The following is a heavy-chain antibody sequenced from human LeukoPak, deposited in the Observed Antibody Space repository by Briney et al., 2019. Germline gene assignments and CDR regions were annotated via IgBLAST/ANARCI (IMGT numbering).Heavy chain of an antibody. CDR2: IDHSGRT. CDR3: ASAYDYPDAFDI. Sequence: SETLSLTWDVYGGSFSAYYWSWIRQPPGKGLEWIGDIDHSGRTNYNPALKSRLTISVDTSKDQFSLKLRSVTAADTAVYYCASAYDYPDAFDIWGQGTTVTVSS. J-gene: IGHJ3*02. V-gene: IGHV4-34*01. CDR1: GGSFSAYY. D-gene: IGHD5-12*01.